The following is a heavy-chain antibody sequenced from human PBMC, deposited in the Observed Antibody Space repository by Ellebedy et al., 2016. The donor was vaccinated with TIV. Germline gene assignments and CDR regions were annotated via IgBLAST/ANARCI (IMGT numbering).Heavy chain of an antibody. CDR3: ARHSGRDILTGYYYYYYGMDV. CDR1: GYTFTNYW. D-gene: IGHD3-9*01. Sequence: GESLKISXKGSGYTFTNYWIGWVRQMPGKGLEWMGIIYPGDSDTRYSPSFQGQVTISADKSISTAYLQWSSLKASDTAMYYCARHSGRDILTGYYYYYYGMDVWGQGTTVTVSS. V-gene: IGHV5-51*01. J-gene: IGHJ6*02. CDR2: IYPGDSDT.